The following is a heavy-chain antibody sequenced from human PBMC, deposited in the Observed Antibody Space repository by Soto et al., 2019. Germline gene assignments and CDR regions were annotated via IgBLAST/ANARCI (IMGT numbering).Heavy chain of an antibody. V-gene: IGHV4-30-2*01. J-gene: IGHJ3*02. CDR1: GGSISSGGYS. CDR3: ARVLRLDAFDI. D-gene: IGHD3-16*01. Sequence: SETLSLTCAVSGGSISSGGYSWSWIRQPPGKGLEWIGDMYHSGSTNYSPSLKSRVTISVDKSKNQFSLKLSSVTAADTAVYYCARVLRLDAFDIWGQGTMVTVSS. CDR2: MYHSGST.